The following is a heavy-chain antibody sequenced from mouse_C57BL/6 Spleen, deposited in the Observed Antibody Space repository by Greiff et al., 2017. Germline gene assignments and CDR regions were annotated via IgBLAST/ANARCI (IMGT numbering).Heavy chain of an antibody. V-gene: IGHV1-55*01. CDR2: LYPGSGST. CDR1: GYTFPSSR. Sequence: QVQLQQPGAELVKPGASVKMSCKASGYTFPSSRITWVNQRPGHGLEWIGDLYPGSGSTNYNEKFKSKATLTVDTTSSTAYMQLSSLTADESAVYDCARYYYAMDYWGQGTSVTVSS. J-gene: IGHJ4*01. CDR3: ARYYYAMDY.